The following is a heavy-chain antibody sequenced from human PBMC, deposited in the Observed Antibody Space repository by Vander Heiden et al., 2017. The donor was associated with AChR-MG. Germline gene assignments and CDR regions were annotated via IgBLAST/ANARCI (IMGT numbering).Heavy chain of an antibody. D-gene: IGHD3-9*01. CDR3: ARDEILTGYHVY. V-gene: IGHV3-21*01. Sequence: EVQLVQSVGGMVKPGGSLSLSSAASACTFSRYSMNWVRQAPGKGLEWVSSISSSSSYIYYAYSVKGRFTISRDNAKNSLYLQMKRLRAEDTAVYCCARDEILTGYHVYWGQGTLVTVSS. J-gene: IGHJ4*02. CDR2: ISSSSSYI. CDR1: ACTFSRYS.